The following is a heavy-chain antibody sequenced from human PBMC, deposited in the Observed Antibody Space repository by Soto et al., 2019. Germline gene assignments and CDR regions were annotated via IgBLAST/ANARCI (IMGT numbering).Heavy chain of an antibody. CDR1: GFTFSSYD. D-gene: IGHD3-22*01. V-gene: IGHV3-13*01. J-gene: IGHJ3*02. Sequence: EVQLVESGGGLVQPGGSLRLSCAASGFTFSSYDMHWVRQATGKGLEWVSAIGTAGDTYYPGSVKGRFTISRENAKNSVYIQMNRRRAEDTAVYYSERVNPDYYGSIVGREVDACEIWGQGTIVTVSS. CDR2: IGTAGDT. CDR3: ERVNPDYYGSIVGREVDACEI.